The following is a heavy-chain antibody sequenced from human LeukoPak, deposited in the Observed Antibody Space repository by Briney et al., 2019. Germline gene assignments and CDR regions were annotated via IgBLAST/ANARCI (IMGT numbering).Heavy chain of an antibody. CDR3: TTDGVVVPAAADY. CDR1: GFTLSNAW. CDR2: IKSKTDGGTT. V-gene: IGHV3-15*01. J-gene: IGHJ4*02. Sequence: PGGSLRLSCAASGFTLSNAWMSWVSQAPGKGLEWVGRIKSKTDGGTTDYAAPVKGRFTISRDDSKNTLYLQMNSLKTEDTAVYYCTTDGVVVPAAADYWGQETLVTVSS. D-gene: IGHD2-2*01.